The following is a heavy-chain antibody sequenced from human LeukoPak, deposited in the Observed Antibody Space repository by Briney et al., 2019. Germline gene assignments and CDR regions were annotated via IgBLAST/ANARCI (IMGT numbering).Heavy chain of an antibody. CDR3: ASHSSGGSDF. Sequence: SETLSLTCTASGVSISTYYWSWIRQPPGKGLEWLGYIYYSANTDYNPSLKSRVTISLDTSKNQFSLRLSSVTAADTAVYYCASHSSGGSDFWGQGTLVSVSS. J-gene: IGHJ4*02. CDR1: GVSISTYY. D-gene: IGHD6-19*01. V-gene: IGHV4-59*08. CDR2: IYYSANT.